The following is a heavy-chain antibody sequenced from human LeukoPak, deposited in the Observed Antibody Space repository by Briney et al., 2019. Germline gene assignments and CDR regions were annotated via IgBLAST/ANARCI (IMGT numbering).Heavy chain of an antibody. CDR3: ARAGQDVDWFDP. CDR1: GGSISSGGYS. Sequence: PSQTLSLTCAVSGGSISSGGYSWSWLRQPPGKGLEWIGYIYHSGSTYYNPSLKSRVTISVDRSKNQFSLKLSSVTAADTAVYYCARAGQDVDWFDPWGQGTLVTVSS. CDR2: IYHSGST. J-gene: IGHJ5*02. V-gene: IGHV4-30-2*01.